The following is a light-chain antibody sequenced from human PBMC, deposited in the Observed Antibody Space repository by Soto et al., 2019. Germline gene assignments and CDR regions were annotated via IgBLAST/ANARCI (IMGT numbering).Light chain of an antibody. Sequence: EIVLTQSPSTLSVSPGERVTIAWRASQSVRSNLAWYQQIPGQAPRLLIYGASTRATGLPARFSGSGSGTEFTLTISSLEPEDFAVYYCQQRSNWPINCGQGTRREIK. J-gene: IGKJ5*01. CDR3: QQRSNWPIN. V-gene: IGKV3-15*01. CDR1: QSVRSN. CDR2: GAS.